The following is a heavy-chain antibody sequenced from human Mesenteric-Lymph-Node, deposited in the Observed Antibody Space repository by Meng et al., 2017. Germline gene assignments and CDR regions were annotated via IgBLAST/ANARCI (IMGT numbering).Heavy chain of an antibody. Sequence: GESLKISCAASGFIFTRCDMGWVRQAPGKGLVWVSSIVAGGATTYYADSVKGRFTISRDNSKNSVSLQMTSLRAEDTAVYYCAKYLSHDSGTYFLAIESWGQGTLVTVSS. D-gene: IGHD3-22*01. J-gene: IGHJ4*02. CDR3: AKYLSHDSGTYFLAIES. V-gene: IGHV3-23*01. CDR2: IVAGGATT. CDR1: GFIFTRCD.